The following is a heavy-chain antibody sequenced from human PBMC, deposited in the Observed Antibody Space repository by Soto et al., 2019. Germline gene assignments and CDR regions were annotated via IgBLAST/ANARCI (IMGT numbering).Heavy chain of an antibody. D-gene: IGHD1-26*01. CDR3: ARDQNGSPHFDY. CDR1: GGSISSYY. CDR2: IYYSGST. V-gene: IGHV4-59*01. Sequence: PSETLSPTCTVSGGSISSYYWSWIRQPPGKGLEWIGYIYYSGSTNYNPSLKSRVTISVDTSKNQFSLKLSSVTAADTAVYYCARDQNGSPHFDYWGQGTLVTVSS. J-gene: IGHJ4*02.